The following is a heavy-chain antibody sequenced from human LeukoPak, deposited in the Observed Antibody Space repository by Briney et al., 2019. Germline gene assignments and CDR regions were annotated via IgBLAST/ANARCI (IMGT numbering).Heavy chain of an antibody. J-gene: IGHJ6*03. CDR3: ATNSAMEYSSFSYYYYYYMDV. D-gene: IGHD6-6*01. CDR1: GYTLTELS. V-gene: IGHV1-24*01. CDR2: FDPEDGET. Sequence: ASVKVSCKVSGYTLTELSMHWVRQAPGKGLEWMGGFDPEDGETIYAQKFQGRVTMTEDTSTDTAYMELSSLRSEDTAVYYCATNSAMEYSSFSYYYYYYMDVWGKGTTVTVSS.